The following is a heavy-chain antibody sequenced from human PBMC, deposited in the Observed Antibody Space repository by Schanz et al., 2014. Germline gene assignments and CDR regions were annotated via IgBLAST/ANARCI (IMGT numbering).Heavy chain of an antibody. V-gene: IGHV3-23*01. CDR2: ISGSGGST. CDR3: AKGRGSWGYFFDY. CDR1: GFTFGSYA. J-gene: IGHJ4*02. Sequence: EVRLLESGGGLVQPGGSLRLSCVGSGFTFGSYAMNWVRQAPGKGLEWVSAISGSGGSTYYADSVKGRFTISRDNSKNTLYLQMNSLRAEDTAVYYCAKGRGSWGYFFDYGGQGTLVTVSS. D-gene: IGHD6-13*01.